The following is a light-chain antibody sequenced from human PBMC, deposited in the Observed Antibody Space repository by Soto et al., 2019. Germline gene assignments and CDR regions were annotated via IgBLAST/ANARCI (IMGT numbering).Light chain of an antibody. J-gene: IGKJ4*01. CDR2: DAS. CDR1: QSVSSD. Sequence: EIVLTQSPATLSLSPGERATLSCRASQSVSSDLAWYQQKPGQAPRLLIYDASNRATGIPARFSGSGSGTDFTLTISNLEPEDFAVYYCQQRSNWPFTFGGGTKVEI. V-gene: IGKV3-11*01. CDR3: QQRSNWPFT.